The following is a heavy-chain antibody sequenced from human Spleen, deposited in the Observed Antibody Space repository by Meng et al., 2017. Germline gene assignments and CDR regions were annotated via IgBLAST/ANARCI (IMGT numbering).Heavy chain of an antibody. J-gene: IGHJ4*02. V-gene: IGHV3-11*04. Sequence: GESLKISCAASGFTFSDYYMSWIRQAPGKGLEWVSYISSSGSTIYYADSVKGRFTISRDNAKNSLYLQMHTLRAEDTALYYCARISGYYLDYWGQGTLVTVSS. CDR3: ARISGYYLDY. CDR2: ISSSGSTI. CDR1: GFTFSDYY. D-gene: IGHD3-22*01.